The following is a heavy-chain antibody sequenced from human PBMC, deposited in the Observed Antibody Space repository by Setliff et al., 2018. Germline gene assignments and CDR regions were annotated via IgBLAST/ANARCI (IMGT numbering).Heavy chain of an antibody. Sequence: GGSLRLSCAASGFIFSDYYMSWIRQTPGKGLEWVAYISRGATTTYYTDSVKGRFTISRDDGKNSLYLQMDSLRAEDTAVYYCSTKVVPGTGGQGTRVTVSS. CDR1: GFIFSDYY. D-gene: IGHD1-1*01. CDR3: STKVVPGT. V-gene: IGHV3-11*01. J-gene: IGHJ4*02. CDR2: ISRGATTT.